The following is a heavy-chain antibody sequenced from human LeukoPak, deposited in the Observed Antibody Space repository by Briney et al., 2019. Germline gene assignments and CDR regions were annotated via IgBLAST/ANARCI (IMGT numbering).Heavy chain of an antibody. CDR2: INTDGAVT. D-gene: IGHD6-19*01. V-gene: IGHV3-74*01. Sequence: PGGSLRLSCAASGFTFSKYWMLWVRQAPGKGLESVSRINTDGAVTTYADSVKGRSTFSRDTADNTMFLQMNSVRDEDTAVYYCATKQWLAPPPDSWGQGTPVTVSS. CDR1: GFTFSKYW. CDR3: ATKQWLAPPPDS. J-gene: IGHJ4*02.